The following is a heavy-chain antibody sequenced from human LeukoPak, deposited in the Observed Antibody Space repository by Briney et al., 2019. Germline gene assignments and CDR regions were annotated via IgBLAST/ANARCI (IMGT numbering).Heavy chain of an antibody. CDR3: ARRQRGYSYGYGSGAFDI. Sequence: SETLSLTCAVSGGSLSGYYWTWIRQPPGKGLEWIGEINHSGSTNYHPSLKSRVTISVDTSKNQFSLKLSSVTAADTAVYYCARRQRGYSYGYGSGAFDIWGQGTMVTVSS. V-gene: IGHV4-34*01. J-gene: IGHJ3*02. CDR2: INHSGST. D-gene: IGHD5-18*01. CDR1: GGSLSGYY.